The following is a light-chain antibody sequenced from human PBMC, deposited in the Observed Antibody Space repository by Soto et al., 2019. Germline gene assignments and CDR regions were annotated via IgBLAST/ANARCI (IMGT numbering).Light chain of an antibody. J-gene: IGLJ2*01. CDR2: EVR. Sequence: QSALTQPASVSGSPGQSITISCAGTMRDVGAYNLVSWYQQHPGRAPQLIIYEVRNRPSGISFRFSGSKSGNTASLTISGLQAEDEADYYCSSYTSSSTLEVFGGGTKVTVL. CDR1: MRDVGAYNL. CDR3: SSYTSSSTLEV. V-gene: IGLV2-14*01.